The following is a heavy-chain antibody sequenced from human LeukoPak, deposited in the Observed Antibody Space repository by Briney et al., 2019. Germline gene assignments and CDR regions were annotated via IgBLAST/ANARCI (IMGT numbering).Heavy chain of an antibody. D-gene: IGHD3/OR15-3a*01. CDR2: IKQDGSEK. CDR1: GFTFSSYN. Sequence: PGGSLRLSCAASGFTFSSYNMNWVRQAPGKGLEWVANIKQDGSEKYYVDSVKGRFTISRDNAKNSLYLQMNSLRAEDTAVYYCARQIGRLWSDLWGQGTLVTVSS. J-gene: IGHJ5*02. CDR3: ARQIGRLWSDL. V-gene: IGHV3-7*01.